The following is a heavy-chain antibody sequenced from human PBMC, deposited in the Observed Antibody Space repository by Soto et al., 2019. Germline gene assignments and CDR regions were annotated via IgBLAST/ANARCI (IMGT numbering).Heavy chain of an antibody. CDR2: IYYSGGT. D-gene: IGHD3-3*01. J-gene: IGHJ6*02. CDR1: GGSISRSSYY. CDR3: VKVPQSITICGVVIPYYYGMDV. Sequence: KTSETLSLPCTLSGGSISRSSYYWGWIRQPPGKGLEWIGSIYYSGGTYYNPSLKSRVTISVDTSKNQFSLKLSSVTAADTAVYYCVKVPQSITICGVVIPYYYGMDVWGQGTTVTVSS. V-gene: IGHV4-39*01.